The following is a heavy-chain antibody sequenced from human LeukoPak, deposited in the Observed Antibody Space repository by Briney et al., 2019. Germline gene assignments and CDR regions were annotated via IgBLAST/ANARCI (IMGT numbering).Heavy chain of an antibody. Sequence: GGSLRLSCAASGFTFSSYGMHWVRQAPGKGLEWVSRISGSGGSIYYADSVKGRFTISRDKSKNTLYLQMNSLRAEDTAVYYCAKGSGYDPLDYWGQGTRVTVSS. V-gene: IGHV3-23*01. CDR3: AKGSGYDPLDY. J-gene: IGHJ4*02. CDR2: ISGSGGSI. D-gene: IGHD5-12*01. CDR1: GFTFSSYG.